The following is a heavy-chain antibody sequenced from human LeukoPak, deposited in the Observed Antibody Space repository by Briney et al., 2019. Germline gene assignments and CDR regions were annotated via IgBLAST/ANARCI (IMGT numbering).Heavy chain of an antibody. J-gene: IGHJ4*02. Sequence: GGSLRLSCAASGFTFNIYDMIWVRQAPGKGLEWISYVSSSGATMYYADSVKGRFTISRDNAKNSLYLQMNSLRADDTGVYYCARHLQAGSDSWGQGTLVTVSS. CDR3: ARHLQAGSDS. CDR1: GFTFNIYD. V-gene: IGHV3-48*03. CDR2: VSSSGATM. D-gene: IGHD3-10*01.